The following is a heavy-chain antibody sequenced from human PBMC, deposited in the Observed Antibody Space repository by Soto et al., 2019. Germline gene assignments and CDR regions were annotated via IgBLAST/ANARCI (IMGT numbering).Heavy chain of an antibody. CDR1: GYTFTSYG. CDR3: ARDKITGLFDY. CDR2: ISAYNGNT. Sequence: ASVKVSCKASGYTFTSYGISWVRQAPGQGLEWMGWISAYNGNTNYAQKLQGRVTMTTDTSTSTAYMELRSLRAEDTAVYYCARDKITGLFDYWGQGTLVTVSS. D-gene: IGHD2-8*02. J-gene: IGHJ4*02. V-gene: IGHV1-18*01.